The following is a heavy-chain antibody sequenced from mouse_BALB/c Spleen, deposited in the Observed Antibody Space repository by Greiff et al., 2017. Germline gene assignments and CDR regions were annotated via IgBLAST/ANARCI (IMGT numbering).Heavy chain of an antibody. CDR1: GYTFTSYW. Sequence: VQLQQPGAELVRPGASVKLSCKASGYTFTSYWINWVKQRPGQGLEWIGNIYPSDSYTNYNQKFKDKATLTVDKSSSTAYMQLSSPTSEDSAVYYCTRSGDWDGFAYWGQGTLVTVSA. CDR3: TRSGDWDGFAY. V-gene: IGHV1-69*02. CDR2: IYPSDSYT. D-gene: IGHD4-1*01. J-gene: IGHJ3*01.